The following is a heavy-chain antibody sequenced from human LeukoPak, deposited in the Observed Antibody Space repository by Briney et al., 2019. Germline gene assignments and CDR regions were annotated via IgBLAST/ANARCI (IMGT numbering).Heavy chain of an antibody. V-gene: IGHV3-11*01. CDR1: GFTFSDYY. Sequence: PGGSLRLSCAASGFTFSDYYMSWIRQAPGKGLEWVSYISSSGSTVYYADSVKGRFTISRDNAKNSLYLQMNSLRAEDTAVYYCSVDYGDSGGAFDIWGQGTMVTVSS. CDR2: ISSSGSTV. D-gene: IGHD4-17*01. CDR3: SVDYGDSGGAFDI. J-gene: IGHJ3*02.